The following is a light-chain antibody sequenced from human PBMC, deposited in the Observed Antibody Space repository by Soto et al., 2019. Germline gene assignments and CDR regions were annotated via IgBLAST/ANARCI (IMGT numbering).Light chain of an antibody. V-gene: IGKV3D-20*01. Sequence: EIVLTQSPATLSLSPGERATLACGASQSLSSRMLGWYQQKPGLAPSLLIYDASSRATDIPDRFSGSGSGTDFTLTSSRLEPEDFAVYYCQQYDTAPLTFGGGTKVEIK. CDR2: DAS. CDR1: QSLSSRM. J-gene: IGKJ4*01. CDR3: QQYDTAPLT.